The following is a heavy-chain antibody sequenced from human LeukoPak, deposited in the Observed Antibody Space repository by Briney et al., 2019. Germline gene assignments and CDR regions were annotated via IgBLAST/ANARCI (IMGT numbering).Heavy chain of an antibody. D-gene: IGHD1-26*01. CDR1: GGSISSYY. J-gene: IGHJ4*02. V-gene: IGHV4-59*01. CDR3: ARGPSGSTDY. CDR2: VSYGGST. Sequence: PSETLSLTCSVSGGSISSYYWSWIRQPPGKGLEWIGYVSYGGSTNYNPSLKSRLTMSVDTSKNQFSLKLSSAIAADTAVYYCARGPSGSTDYWSQGTLVTVSS.